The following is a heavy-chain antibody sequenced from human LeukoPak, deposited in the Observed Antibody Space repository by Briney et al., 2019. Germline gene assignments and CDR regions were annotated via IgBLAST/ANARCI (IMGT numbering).Heavy chain of an antibody. CDR2: ISYDGSNK. CDR3: AKGSFAVDFDWLFAPNWFDP. Sequence: GGSLRLSCAASGFTFSSYGMHWVRQAPGKGLEWVAVISYDGSNKYYADSVKGRFTISRDNSKNTLYLQMNSLRAEDTAVYYCAKGSFAVDFDWLFAPNWFDPWGQGTLVTVSS. CDR1: GFTFSSYG. D-gene: IGHD3-9*01. J-gene: IGHJ5*02. V-gene: IGHV3-30*18.